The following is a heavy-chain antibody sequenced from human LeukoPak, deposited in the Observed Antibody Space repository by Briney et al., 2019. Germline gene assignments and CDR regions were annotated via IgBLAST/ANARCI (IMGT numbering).Heavy chain of an antibody. J-gene: IGHJ4*02. Sequence: PSETLSLTCTVSGGSVSSGSYYWCWLRQPPGRGLEWIGYIYYSGSTNYNPSLKSRVTISVDTSKNQFSLKLSSVTAADTAVYYCARGQDVGARFDYWGQGTLVTVSS. V-gene: IGHV4-61*01. CDR1: GGSVSSGSYY. CDR3: ARGQDVGARFDY. CDR2: IYYSGST. D-gene: IGHD1-26*01.